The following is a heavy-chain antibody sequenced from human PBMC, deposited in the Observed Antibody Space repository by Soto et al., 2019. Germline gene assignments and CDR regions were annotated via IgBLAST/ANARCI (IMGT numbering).Heavy chain of an antibody. Sequence: GGSLRLSCAASGFTFSSYSMNWVRQAPGKGLEWVSSISSSSSYIYYADSVMGRFTISRDNAKNSLYLQMNSLRAEDTAVYYCARRSSSWRKEQNWFDPWGQGTLVTVSS. CDR3: ARRSSSWRKEQNWFDP. V-gene: IGHV3-21*01. CDR1: GFTFSSYS. CDR2: ISSSSSYI. J-gene: IGHJ5*02. D-gene: IGHD6-13*01.